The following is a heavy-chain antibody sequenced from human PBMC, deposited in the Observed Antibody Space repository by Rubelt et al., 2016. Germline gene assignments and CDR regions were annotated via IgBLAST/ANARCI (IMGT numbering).Heavy chain of an antibody. CDR3: AGKQQLVPLGYYYYGMDV. CDR2: IIPIFGTA. Sequence: GLEWMGGIIPIFGTANYAQKFQGRVTITADESTSTAYVELSSLRSEDTAVYYCAGKQQLVPLGYYYYGMDVWGQGTTVTVS. V-gene: IGHV1-69*01. D-gene: IGHD6-13*01. J-gene: IGHJ6*02.